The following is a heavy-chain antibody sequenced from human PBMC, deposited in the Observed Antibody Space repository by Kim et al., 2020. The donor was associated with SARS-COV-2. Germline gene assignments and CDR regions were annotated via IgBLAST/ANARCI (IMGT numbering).Heavy chain of an antibody. V-gene: IGHV4-59*01. Sequence: SETLSLTCTVSGGSISSYYWSWIRQPPGKGLEWIGYIYYSGSTNYNPSLKSRVTISVDTSKNQFSLKLSSVTAADTAVYYCASTSDHYYYYMDVWGKGTTVTVSS. CDR2: IYYSGST. CDR1: GGSISSYY. J-gene: IGHJ6*03. CDR3: ASTSDHYYYYMDV.